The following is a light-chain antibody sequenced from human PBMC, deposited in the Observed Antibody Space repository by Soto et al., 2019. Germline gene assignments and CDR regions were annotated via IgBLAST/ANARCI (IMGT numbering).Light chain of an antibody. J-gene: IGKJ5*01. Sequence: DIQMTQSASSLSASIGDRVTITCRASQGIRNFLAWFQQKPGKAPKSLIYAAYSLQSGVPTRFSGSGSGTDLNLTISSLQPEDFGTYFCQQYTDHPTFGQGTRLEIK. CDR1: QGIRNF. CDR3: QQYTDHPT. V-gene: IGKV1-16*01. CDR2: AAY.